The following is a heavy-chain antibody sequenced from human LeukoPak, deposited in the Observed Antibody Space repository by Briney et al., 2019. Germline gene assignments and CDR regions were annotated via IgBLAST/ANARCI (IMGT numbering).Heavy chain of an antibody. CDR1: GGSFSGYY. V-gene: IGHV4-34*01. CDR3: AREFDYEGVDP. Sequence: SETLSLTCAVYGGSFSGYYWSWIRQPPGKGLEWIGEINHSGSTNYNPSLKSRVTISVDTSKNQFSLELSSLTAADTAVYYCAREFDYEGVDPWGQGTLVTVSS. CDR2: INHSGST. J-gene: IGHJ5*02. D-gene: IGHD4-17*01.